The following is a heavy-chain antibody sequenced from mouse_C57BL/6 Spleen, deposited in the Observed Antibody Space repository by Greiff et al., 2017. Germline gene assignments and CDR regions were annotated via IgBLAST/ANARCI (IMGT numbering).Heavy chain of an antibody. Sequence: QVQLKESGAELVRPGASVTLSCKASGYAFTDYEMHWVKQTPVHGLEWIGAIDPETGGTAYNQKFKGKAILTADKSSSTAYMELRSLTSEDSAVYYCTITTVVAHWYFDVWGTGTTVTVSS. CDR3: TITTVVAHWYFDV. J-gene: IGHJ1*03. CDR1: GYAFTDYE. CDR2: IDPETGGT. V-gene: IGHV1-15*01. D-gene: IGHD1-1*01.